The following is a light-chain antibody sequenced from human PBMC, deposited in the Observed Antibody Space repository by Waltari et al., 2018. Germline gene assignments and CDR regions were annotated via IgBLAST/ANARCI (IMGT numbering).Light chain of an antibody. CDR1: QSVLYWPFNQNY. V-gene: IGKV4-1*01. Sequence: DIVLTQSPFFLSASVGGRAIMTCQSSQSVLYWPFNQNYLAWYQLRERQPPQLIIFWASVRESRVPDRFTGSGSGTNFTLTISNLQAEDVAVYYCQQYYSTPLTFGGGTKVEI. J-gene: IGKJ4*01. CDR3: QQYYSTPLT. CDR2: WAS.